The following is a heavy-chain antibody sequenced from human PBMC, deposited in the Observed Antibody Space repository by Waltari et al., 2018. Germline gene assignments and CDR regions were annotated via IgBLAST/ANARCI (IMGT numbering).Heavy chain of an antibody. CDR1: GYTFTDYY. D-gene: IGHD2-2*01. J-gene: IGHJ5*02. CDR3: ATVGGLDCSSTSCHRGDWFDP. Sequence: VQLVQSGAEVKKPGSSVKVSCKASGYTFTDYYMHWVQQAPGKGLEWMGRVDPEDGETIYAEKFQGRVTITADTSTDTAYMELSSLRSEDTAVYYCATVGGLDCSSTSCHRGDWFDPWGQGTLVTVSS. V-gene: IGHV1-69-2*01. CDR2: VDPEDGET.